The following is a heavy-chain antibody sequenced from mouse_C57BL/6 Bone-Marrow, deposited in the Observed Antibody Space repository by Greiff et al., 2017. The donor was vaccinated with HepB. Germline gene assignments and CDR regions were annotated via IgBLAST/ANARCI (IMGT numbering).Heavy chain of an antibody. CDR1: GYTFTSYW. V-gene: IGHV1-50*01. D-gene: IGHD6-2*01. Sequence: VQLQQPGAELVKPGASVKLSCKASGYTFTSYWMQWVKQRPGQGLEWIGEIDPSDSYTNYNQKFKGKATLTVDTSSSTAYMQLSSLTSEDSAVYYCARGLPYYFDYWVQGTTLTVSS. CDR2: IDPSDSYT. J-gene: IGHJ2*01. CDR3: ARGLPYYFDY.